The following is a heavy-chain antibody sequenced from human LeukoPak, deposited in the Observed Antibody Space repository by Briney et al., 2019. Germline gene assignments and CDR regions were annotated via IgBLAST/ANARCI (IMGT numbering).Heavy chain of an antibody. Sequence: GGSLRLSCAASGVTFSDSAMHWVRQASGKGLEWVGRIRSKANYYATSYAASVKGRFTISRDDPKNTAYLQMNSLKTEDTAVYYCAKDHVGSGSFSGAGFDYWGQGTLVTVSS. J-gene: IGHJ4*02. D-gene: IGHD1-26*01. CDR3: AKDHVGSGSFSGAGFDY. CDR2: IRSKANYYAT. CDR1: GVTFSDSA. V-gene: IGHV3-73*01.